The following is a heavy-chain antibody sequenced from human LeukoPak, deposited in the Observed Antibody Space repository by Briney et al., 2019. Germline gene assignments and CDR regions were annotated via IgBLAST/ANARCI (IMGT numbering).Heavy chain of an antibody. CDR1: GFTFSSYA. CDR2: ISDSGDST. J-gene: IGHJ4*02. CDR3: AKKGYVASYYFDY. Sequence: GGSLRLSCAASGFTFSSYAMSWVRHAPGKGLEWVSGISDSGDSTYYADSVKGRFTISRDNSKNTLYLQMNSLRAEDTAVYYCAKKGYVASYYFDYWGQGTLVTVSS. D-gene: IGHD2-2*01. V-gene: IGHV3-23*01.